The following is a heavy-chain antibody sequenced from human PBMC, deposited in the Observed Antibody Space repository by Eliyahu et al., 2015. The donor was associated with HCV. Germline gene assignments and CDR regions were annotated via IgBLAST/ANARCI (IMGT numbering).Heavy chain of an antibody. V-gene: IGHV3-23*04. CDR2: ISGSGDST. D-gene: IGHD6-6*01. CDR1: GFTFSNYA. J-gene: IGHJ4*02. Sequence: EVQLVESGGGLAQPGGSLRVSCAASGFTFSNYAMNWVRQAPGKGLGWGSAISGSGDSTYYADSVKGRFTISRDNSRDTVHLQMNSLRAEDTARYYCAKRKYYSSSGLGLIDFWGQGTLVTVSS. CDR3: AKRKYYSSSGLGLIDF.